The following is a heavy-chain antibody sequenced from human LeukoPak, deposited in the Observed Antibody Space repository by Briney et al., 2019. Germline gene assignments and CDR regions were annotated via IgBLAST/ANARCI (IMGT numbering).Heavy chain of an antibody. CDR3: AKDGEYYGSGSYSDY. Sequence: PGASLKLSCAASGFTFSSYAMSWVRQAPGKGLEWVSAISGSGGSTYYADSVKGRFTISRDNSKNTLYLQMNSLRAEDTAVYYCAKDGEYYGSGSYSDYWGQGTLVTVSS. J-gene: IGHJ4*02. CDR1: GFTFSSYA. D-gene: IGHD3-10*01. CDR2: ISGSGGST. V-gene: IGHV3-23*01.